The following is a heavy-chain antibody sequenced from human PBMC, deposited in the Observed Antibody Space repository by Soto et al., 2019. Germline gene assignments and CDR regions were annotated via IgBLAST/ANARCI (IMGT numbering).Heavy chain of an antibody. D-gene: IGHD1-26*01. J-gene: IGHJ1*01. V-gene: IGHV4-34*01. Sequence: SETLSLTCAAYAQTFRAYYCSGVRHPPGKGVERIGDLNDIVITNVNVSLKSLVSISVETSEYQLSLMLSSVTAAASAVDYCARVLGGVEHWGQGTLVTVSS. CDR3: ARVLGGVEH. CDR1: AQTFRAYY. CDR2: LNDIVIT.